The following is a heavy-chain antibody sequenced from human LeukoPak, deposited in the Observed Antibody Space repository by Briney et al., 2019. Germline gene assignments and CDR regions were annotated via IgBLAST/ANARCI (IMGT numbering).Heavy chain of an antibody. CDR1: GYRFTSYW. J-gene: IGHJ4*02. V-gene: IGHV5-51*01. D-gene: IGHD1-14*01. CDR2: IYLDDSDT. CDR3: MSTSTGGYFDY. Sequence: GESLKISCKGSGYRFTSYWIGWVRQMPGKGLEWVGIIYLDDSDTRYSPSFQGQVTISADKSISTTYLQWSSLKASDTAVYYCMSTSTGGYFDYWGQGTLVTVSS.